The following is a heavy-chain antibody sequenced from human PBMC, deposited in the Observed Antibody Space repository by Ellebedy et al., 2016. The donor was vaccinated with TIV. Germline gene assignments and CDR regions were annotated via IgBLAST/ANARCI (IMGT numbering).Heavy chain of an antibody. V-gene: IGHV4-34*01. J-gene: IGHJ4*02. Sequence: GSLRLSCAVYGGSFSGYYWSWVRQPPGKGLEWIGDVNQSGRTSYHPSLKSRVTISVETSKNQLSLRLSSVTAADTAFYYCAEGRSGWYYFDYWGQGTPVTVSS. CDR3: AEGRSGWYYFDY. D-gene: IGHD6-19*01. CDR1: GGSFSGYY. CDR2: VNQSGRT.